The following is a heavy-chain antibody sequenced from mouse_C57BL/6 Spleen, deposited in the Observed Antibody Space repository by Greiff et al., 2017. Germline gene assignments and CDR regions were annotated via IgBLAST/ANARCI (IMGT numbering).Heavy chain of an antibody. CDR1: GFTFSSYG. D-gene: IGHD2-1*01. CDR3: ARQGDYGNYGYAMDY. CDR2: ISSGGSYT. V-gene: IGHV5-6*01. J-gene: IGHJ4*01. Sequence: EVKLMESGGDLVKPGGSLKLSCAASGFTFSSYGMSWVRQTPDKRLEWVATISSGGSYTYYPDSVKGRFTISRDNAKNTLYLQMSSLKSEDTAMYYCARQGDYGNYGYAMDYWGQGTSVTVSS.